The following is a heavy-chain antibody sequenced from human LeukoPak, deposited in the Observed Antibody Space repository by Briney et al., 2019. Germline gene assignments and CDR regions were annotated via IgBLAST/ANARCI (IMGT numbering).Heavy chain of an antibody. CDR1: LWTFSSYW. Sequence: PGGSLRLSCAHTLWTFSSYWMHWVRRAPGKGLVWVSRINSDGSSTSYADSVKGRFTISRDNAKNTLYLQMNSLRAEDTAVYYCARAGANLRSSGYLYWGQGTLVTVSS. V-gene: IGHV3-74*01. D-gene: IGHD3-22*01. CDR3: ARAGANLRSSGYLY. J-gene: IGHJ4*02. CDR2: INSDGSST.